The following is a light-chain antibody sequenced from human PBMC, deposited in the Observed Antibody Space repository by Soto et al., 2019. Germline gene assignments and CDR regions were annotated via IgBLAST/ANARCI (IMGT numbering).Light chain of an antibody. CDR2: EVS. J-gene: IGLJ3*02. Sequence: QSALTQPASVSGSPGQSITISCTETSSDVGCSNFVSWYQQHPGKAPKLMIYEVSKRPSGVSNRFSGSESGNTASLTISGLQTEDEADYYCCSYAGSSTWVFGGGTKRTVL. CDR3: CSYAGSSTWV. CDR1: SSDVGCSNF. V-gene: IGLV2-23*02.